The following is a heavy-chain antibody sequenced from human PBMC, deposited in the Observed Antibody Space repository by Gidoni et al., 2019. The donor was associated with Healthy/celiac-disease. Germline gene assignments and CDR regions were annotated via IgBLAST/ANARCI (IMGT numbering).Heavy chain of an antibody. D-gene: IGHD3-22*01. CDR1: GYTFTSYG. CDR2: ISAYNGNT. J-gene: IGHJ4*02. V-gene: IGHV1-18*01. CDR3: ARDPGDYYDSSGYYDPPDY. Sequence: QVQLVQSGAEVKKPGASVKVSCKASGYTFTSYGISWVRQAPGQGLEWMGWISAYNGNTNYAQKLQGRVTMTTDTSTSTAYMELRSLRSDDTAVYYCARDPGDYYDSSGYYDPPDYWGQGTLVTVSS.